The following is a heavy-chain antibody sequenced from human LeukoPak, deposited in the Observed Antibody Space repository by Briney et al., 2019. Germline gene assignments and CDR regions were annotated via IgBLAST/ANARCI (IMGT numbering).Heavy chain of an antibody. CDR3: AREGVRDIVVVPAARIRYYYMDV. Sequence: PSETLSLTCTVSGGSISSSSYKWGWIRQPPGKGLEWIGSIYYSGSTYYNPSLKSRVTISVDTSKNQFSLKLSSVTAADTAVYYCAREGVRDIVVVPAARIRYYYMDVWGKGTTVTVSS. V-gene: IGHV4-39*07. CDR2: IYYSGST. J-gene: IGHJ6*03. CDR1: GGSISSSSYK. D-gene: IGHD2-2*01.